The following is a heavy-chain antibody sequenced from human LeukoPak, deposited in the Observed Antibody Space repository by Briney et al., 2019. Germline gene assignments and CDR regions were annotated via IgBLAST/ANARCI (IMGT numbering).Heavy chain of an antibody. V-gene: IGHV1-2*02. CDR2: ISPSGGST. CDR3: ARDPGRWLQSYYMDV. J-gene: IGHJ6*03. CDR1: GYTFTSNY. D-gene: IGHD5-24*01. Sequence: ASVKVSCKAFGYTFTSNYMHWVRQAPGQGPEWMGVISPSGGSTTYAQKFQGRVTMSRDTSISTAYMELSRLRSDDTAVYYCARDPGRWLQSYYMDVWGKGTTVTVSS.